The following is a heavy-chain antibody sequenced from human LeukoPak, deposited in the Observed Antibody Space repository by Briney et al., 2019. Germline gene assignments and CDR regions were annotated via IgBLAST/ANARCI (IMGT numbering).Heavy chain of an antibody. CDR1: GFTVSSNY. D-gene: IGHD3-22*01. V-gene: IGHV3-53*05. Sequence: GGSLRLSCAASGFTVSSNYMGWVRQAPGKGLEWVSVIYSGGSTYYADSVKGRFTISRDNSKNTLYLQMDSLRAEDTAVYYCARERVRDYYDSSGYLDYWGQGTLVTVSS. CDR3: ARERVRDYYDSSGYLDY. J-gene: IGHJ4*02. CDR2: IYSGGST.